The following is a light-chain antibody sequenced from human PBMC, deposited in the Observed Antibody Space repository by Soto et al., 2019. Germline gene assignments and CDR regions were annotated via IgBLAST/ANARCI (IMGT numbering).Light chain of an antibody. J-gene: IGLJ1*01. CDR2: ANN. V-gene: IGLV1-40*01. Sequence: QSVLTQPPSVSGAPGQRVSISCTGSSSNIGAGYGVHWYQHLPGTAPKLLIYANNNRPSGVPDRFSGSKSGTSASLAITGLQAEDEADYYCQSYDSSRSPLYVFGTGTKATVL. CDR1: SSNIGAGYG. CDR3: QSYDSSRSPLYV.